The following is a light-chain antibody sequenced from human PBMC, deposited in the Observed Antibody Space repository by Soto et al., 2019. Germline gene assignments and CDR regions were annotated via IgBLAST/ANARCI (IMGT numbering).Light chain of an antibody. V-gene: IGKV3-20*01. J-gene: IGKJ1*01. CDR2: GAS. CDR1: QSVGKS. CDR3: QHYGHALWA. Sequence: IVMTQSPATLSVSPGERVTLSCRASQSVGKSLAWYQQRPGQAPRLLMSGASRRATGVPDRFSGSGSGTDFTLTISRLEPEDFAVYYCQHYGHALWAFGQGTKVDIK.